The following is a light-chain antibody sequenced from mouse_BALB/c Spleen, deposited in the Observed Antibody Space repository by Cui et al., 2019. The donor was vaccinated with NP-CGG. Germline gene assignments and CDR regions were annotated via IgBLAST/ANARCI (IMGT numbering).Light chain of an antibody. Sequence: QAVVTQESALTTSPAQTVTLTCRSSAGAVTTYNYANWVQEKPDHLFTGLIGGTNNRVPGVPARFSGSLIGDKAALTITGAQTEDEAIYFCALWYSNHWVFGGGTKLTVL. V-gene: IGLV1*01. CDR2: GTN. CDR3: ALWYSNHWV. J-gene: IGLJ1*01. CDR1: AGAVTTYNY.